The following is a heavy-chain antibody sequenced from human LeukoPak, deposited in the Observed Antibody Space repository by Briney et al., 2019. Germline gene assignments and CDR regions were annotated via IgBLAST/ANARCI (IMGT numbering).Heavy chain of an antibody. CDR2: ISYDGSNK. CDR3: ARDIYSSSWYERYSSGPAGY. CDR1: GFTFSSYA. J-gene: IGHJ4*02. V-gene: IGHV3-30*04. Sequence: GGSLRLSCAASGFTFSSYATHWVRQAPGKGLEWVAVISYDGSNKYYADSVKGRFTISRDNSKNTLYLQMNSLRAEDTAVYYCARDIYSSSWYERYSSGPAGYWGQGTLVTVSS. D-gene: IGHD6-13*01.